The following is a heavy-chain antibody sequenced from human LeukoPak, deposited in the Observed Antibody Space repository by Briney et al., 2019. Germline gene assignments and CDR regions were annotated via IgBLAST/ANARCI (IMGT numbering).Heavy chain of an antibody. J-gene: IGHJ4*02. CDR3: AKSSNYYGSGSDLF. Sequence: PGGSLRLSCAASGFTFSSYGMHWVRQAPGKGLEWVAVIWYDGGNKYYADSVKGRFTISRDNSKNTLYLQMNSLRAEDTAVYYCAKSSNYYGSGSDLFWGQGTLVTVSS. D-gene: IGHD3-10*01. CDR1: GFTFSSYG. V-gene: IGHV3-33*06. CDR2: IWYDGGNK.